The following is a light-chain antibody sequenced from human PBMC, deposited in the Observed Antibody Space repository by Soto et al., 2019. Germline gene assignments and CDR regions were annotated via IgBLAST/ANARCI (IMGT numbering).Light chain of an antibody. CDR3: SSDTGSGSYV. Sequence: QSVLTQPASVSGSPGQSITISCTGTSRDVGGYDYVSWYQQHPGKAPKLMIFDVNNRPSGVSDRFSGSNSANTASLTITGLQSEDGAVFYWSSDTGSGSYVFGAGTKVTVL. CDR1: SRDVGGYDY. V-gene: IGLV2-14*03. CDR2: DVN. J-gene: IGLJ1*01.